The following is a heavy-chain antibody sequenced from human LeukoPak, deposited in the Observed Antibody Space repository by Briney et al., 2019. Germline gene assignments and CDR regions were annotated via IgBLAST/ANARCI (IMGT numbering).Heavy chain of an antibody. V-gene: IGHV3-48*01. J-gene: IGHJ4*02. CDR3: AKMGGIAVAGLFDY. D-gene: IGHD6-19*01. CDR2: ISSSGSTI. Sequence: GGSLRLSRAASGFTFSSYSMNWVRQAPGKGLEWVSYISSSGSTIYYADSVKGRFTISRDNSKNTLYLQMNSLRAEDTAVYYCAKMGGIAVAGLFDYWGQGTLVIVSS. CDR1: GFTFSSYS.